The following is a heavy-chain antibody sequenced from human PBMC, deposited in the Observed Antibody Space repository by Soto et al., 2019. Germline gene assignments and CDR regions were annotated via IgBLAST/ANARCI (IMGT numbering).Heavy chain of an antibody. V-gene: IGHV4-34*01. CDR3: ARGGPKYNWSFRWFGELLYPFDY. CDR2: INHSGST. J-gene: IGHJ4*02. Sequence: QVQLQQWGAGLLKPSETLSLTCAVYGGSFSGYYWSWIRQPPGKGLEWIGEINHSGSTNYNPSLKSRVTISVDTSKNQFSLKLSSVTAADTAVYYCARGGPKYNWSFRWFGELLYPFDYWGQGTLVTVSS. CDR1: GGSFSGYY. D-gene: IGHD3-10*01.